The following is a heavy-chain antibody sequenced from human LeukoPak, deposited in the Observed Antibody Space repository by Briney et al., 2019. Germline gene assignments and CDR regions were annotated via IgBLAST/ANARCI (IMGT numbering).Heavy chain of an antibody. CDR1: GGSFSPYY. D-gene: IGHD1-7*01. Sequence: KPSETLSLTCAVYGGSFSPYYWSWIRQPPGKGLEWMGYIYYSGSTKYNPSLKSRVTISVDTSKNQFSLKLSSVTAADTAVYYCARNWNYGTPQYYFDYWGQGTLVTVSS. CDR2: IYYSGST. J-gene: IGHJ4*02. CDR3: ARNWNYGTPQYYFDY. V-gene: IGHV4-59*01.